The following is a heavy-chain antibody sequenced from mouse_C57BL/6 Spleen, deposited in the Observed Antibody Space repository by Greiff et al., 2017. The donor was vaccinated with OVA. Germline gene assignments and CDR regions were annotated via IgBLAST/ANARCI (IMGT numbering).Heavy chain of an antibody. D-gene: IGHD4-1*01. V-gene: IGHV5-16*01. CDR2: INYDGSST. CDR1: GFTFSDYY. J-gene: IGHJ4*01. CDR3: ARDRLGGNAMDY. Sequence: EVKVVESEGGLVQPGSSMKLSCTASGFTFSDYYMAWVRQVPEKGLEWVANINYDGSSTYYLDSLKSRFIISRDNAKNILDLQMSSLKSEDTATYYCARDRLGGNAMDYWGQGTSVTVSS.